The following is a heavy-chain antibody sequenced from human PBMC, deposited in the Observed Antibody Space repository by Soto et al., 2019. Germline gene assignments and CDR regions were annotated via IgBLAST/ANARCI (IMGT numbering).Heavy chain of an antibody. CDR2: ISNDGSNE. J-gene: IGHJ4*02. CDR3: AQGGYSTTWYNPGDY. V-gene: IGHV3-30*18. Sequence: QVQLVESGGGVVQPGRSLRLSCAASGLTFSSHGMHWVRQAPGKGLEWVAVISNDGSNEFYADSVKGRFTISRDNSKNTLFLQMNSLRPEDTAVYYCAQGGYSTTWYNPGDYWGQGTLVTVSS. CDR1: GLTFSSHG. D-gene: IGHD6-13*01.